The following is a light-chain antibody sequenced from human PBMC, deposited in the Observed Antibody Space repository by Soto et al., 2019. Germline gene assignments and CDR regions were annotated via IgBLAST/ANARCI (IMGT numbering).Light chain of an antibody. V-gene: IGKV1-5*03. Sequence: DIQMTQSPSTLSGSVGDRGTLTCRASQTISSWLAWYQQKPGKAPKLLIYKASTLNSGVPSRFSGSGSGTEFTLTISSLQPDDFATYYCQQYNSYSTFGQGTKVDIK. J-gene: IGKJ1*01. CDR2: KAS. CDR3: QQYNSYST. CDR1: QTISSW.